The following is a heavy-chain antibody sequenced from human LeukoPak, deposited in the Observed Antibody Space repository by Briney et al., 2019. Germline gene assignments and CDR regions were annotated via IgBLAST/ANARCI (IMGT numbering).Heavy chain of an antibody. CDR3: AKARGTTGWLPYFDY. Sequence: QPGGSLRLSCAASGFTFSSYAMSWVRQAPGKGLEWVSSVNDGGDNTYYADYLRGRFTVSRDNSRNTLWLQMNSLRAEDTAIYYCAKARGTTGWLPYFDYWGQGALVTVSS. CDR1: GFTFSSYA. V-gene: IGHV3-23*01. CDR2: VNDGGDNT. J-gene: IGHJ4*02. D-gene: IGHD6-19*01.